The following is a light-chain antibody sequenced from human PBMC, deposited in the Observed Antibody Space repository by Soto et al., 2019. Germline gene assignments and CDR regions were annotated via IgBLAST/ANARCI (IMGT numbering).Light chain of an antibody. V-gene: IGLV2-14*01. CDR1: SSDVGGYNY. CDR3: SSYISSRTLVV. Sequence: QAVVTQPASVSGSPGQSITISCTGTSSDVGGYNYVSWYQQHPGKAPKLMIYDVSNRPSGVSNRYSGSKSGNTASLTISGLQAEDEADYYCSSYISSRTLVVFGGGTKLTVL. J-gene: IGLJ2*01. CDR2: DVS.